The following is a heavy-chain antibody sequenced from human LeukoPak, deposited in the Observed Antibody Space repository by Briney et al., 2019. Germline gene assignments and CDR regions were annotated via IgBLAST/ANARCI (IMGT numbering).Heavy chain of an antibody. J-gene: IGHJ5*02. D-gene: IGHD6-13*01. V-gene: IGHV1-2*02. CDR1: GYTFTGYY. CDR2: INPNSGGT. CDR3: ARGKGIAAAGTTA. Sequence: ASVKVSCKASGYTFTGYYMHWVRQAPGQGLEWMGWINPNSGGTNYAQKFQGRVTMTRDTSISTAYMELSRLRSDDTAVYYCARGKGIAAAGTTAWGQGTLVTVSS.